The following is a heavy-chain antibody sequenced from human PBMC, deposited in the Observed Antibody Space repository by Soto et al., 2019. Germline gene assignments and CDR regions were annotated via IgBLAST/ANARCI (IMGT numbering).Heavy chain of an antibody. D-gene: IGHD1-26*01. CDR2: IYHSGST. Sequence: XATLSLTFAVSRYSMSSGYDGGWMRQPPGKGLEWIGSIYHSGSTYYNPSLKSRVTISVDTSKNQFSLKLSSVTAADTAVYYCARVEWELLNWFDPWGQGTLVTVSS. CDR1: RYSMSSGYD. CDR3: ARVEWELLNWFDP. V-gene: IGHV4-38-2*01. J-gene: IGHJ5*02.